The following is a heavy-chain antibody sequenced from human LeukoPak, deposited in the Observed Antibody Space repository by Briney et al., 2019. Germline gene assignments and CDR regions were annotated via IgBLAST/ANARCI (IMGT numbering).Heavy chain of an antibody. CDR1: GFTCSSYS. J-gene: IGHJ4*02. Sequence: GGSLRLSCAAYGFTCSSYSMNWVRQAPGKGLEWVSYISSSSSTIYYADSVKGRFTISRDNAKNSLYPQMNSLRAEDTAVYYCARETGALREFDYWGQGTLVTVSS. CDR2: ISSSSSTI. CDR3: ARETGALREFDY. V-gene: IGHV3-48*01. D-gene: IGHD4-17*01.